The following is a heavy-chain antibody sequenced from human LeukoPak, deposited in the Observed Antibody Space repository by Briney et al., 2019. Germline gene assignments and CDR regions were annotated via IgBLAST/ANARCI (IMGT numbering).Heavy chain of an antibody. Sequence: QPAGSLRLSCAASGFTLDTYWMHWVRQPPATGLVWVARINSDGSSTSYADSVKGRFTISRDNAKNTLYLQMNSLRADDTAVYYCARDHFSGCPDYWGQGTLVTVSS. CDR2: INSDGSST. CDR1: GFTLDTYW. D-gene: IGHD6-19*01. V-gene: IGHV3-74*01. J-gene: IGHJ4*02. CDR3: ARDHFSGCPDY.